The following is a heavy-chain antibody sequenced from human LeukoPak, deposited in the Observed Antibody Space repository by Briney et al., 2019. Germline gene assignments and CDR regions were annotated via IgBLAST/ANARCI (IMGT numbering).Heavy chain of an antibody. D-gene: IGHD6-13*01. Sequence: SETLSLTCAVSGGSISSSNWWSWVRQPPGKGLEWIGEIYHSGSTNYNPSLKSRVTISVDTSKNQFSLKLSSVTAADTAVYYCARHARSSSWSYYYYGMDVWGQGTTVTVSS. CDR3: ARHARSSSWSYYYYGMDV. CDR1: GGSISSSNW. J-gene: IGHJ6*02. V-gene: IGHV4-4*02. CDR2: IYHSGST.